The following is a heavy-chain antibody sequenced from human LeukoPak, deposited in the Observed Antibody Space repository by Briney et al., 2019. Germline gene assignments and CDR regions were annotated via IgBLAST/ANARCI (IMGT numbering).Heavy chain of an antibody. J-gene: IGHJ4*02. CDR3: ARRDDSSGYHKIFDY. CDR2: IYYSGST. CDR1: GGSISSSSYY. V-gene: IGHV4-39*01. D-gene: IGHD3-22*01. Sequence: SETLSLTCTVSGGSISSSSYYWGWIRQPPGNGLEWIGSIYYSGSTYYNPSLKSRVTISVDTSKNQFSLKLSSVTAADTAVYYCARRDDSSGYHKIFDYWGPGTLVTVSS.